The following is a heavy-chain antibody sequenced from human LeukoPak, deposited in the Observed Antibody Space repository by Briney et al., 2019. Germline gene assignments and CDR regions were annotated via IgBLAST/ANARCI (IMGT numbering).Heavy chain of an antibody. J-gene: IGHJ6*02. CDR1: GGSISSYY. V-gene: IGHV4-59*08. CDR2: IYYSGST. Sequence: PSETLSLTCTVSGGSISSYYWSWIRQPPGKGLAWFGYIYYSGSTNYNPSLKSRVTISVDTSKNQFSLKLSSVTAADTAVYYCARAAISYPEYYYYGMDVWGQGTTVTVSS. D-gene: IGHD6-13*01. CDR3: ARAAISYPEYYYYGMDV.